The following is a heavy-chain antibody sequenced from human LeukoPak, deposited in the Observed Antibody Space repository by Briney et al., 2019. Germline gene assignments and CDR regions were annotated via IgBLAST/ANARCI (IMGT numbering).Heavy chain of an antibody. J-gene: IGHJ3*02. Sequence: GGSLRLSCAASGFTFSSYAMSWVRQAPGKGLEWVSAISGSGGSTYYADSVKGRFTISRDNARNSLYLQMNSLRAEDTAVYYCATRTLQPFIWGQGTMVTVSS. V-gene: IGHV3-23*01. D-gene: IGHD5-24*01. CDR2: ISGSGGST. CDR3: ATRTLQPFI. CDR1: GFTFSSYA.